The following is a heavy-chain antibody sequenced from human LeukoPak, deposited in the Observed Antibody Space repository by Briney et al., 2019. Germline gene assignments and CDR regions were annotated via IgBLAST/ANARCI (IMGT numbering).Heavy chain of an antibody. V-gene: IGHV5-51*01. Sequence: GESLKISCQGSGYSFPSYWIAWVRQMPGKGLEWMGIIYPSDSDIRYSPSFQGQVTISADRSISTAYLQWSSLKSSDTAMYYCARRVKLSSGTHQLDFWGQGTLVTVSS. CDR1: GYSFPSYW. CDR3: ARRVKLSSGTHQLDF. J-gene: IGHJ4*02. CDR2: IYPSDSDI. D-gene: IGHD3-10*01.